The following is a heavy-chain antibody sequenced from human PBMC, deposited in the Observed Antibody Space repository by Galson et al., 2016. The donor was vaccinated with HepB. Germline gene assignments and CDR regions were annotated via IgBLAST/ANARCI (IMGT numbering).Heavy chain of an antibody. D-gene: IGHD3-3*01. CDR1: GGSISGSNW. J-gene: IGHJ4*02. CDR3: ARGVLVFGIVPYFDS. Sequence: SETLSLTCVVSGGSISGSNWWTWVRQPPGKGLEWIGEIHHSGSSNYIPSLKGRITISVDDSKNQFSLWLSSVSAADTAVYYCARGVLVFGIVPYFDSWGQGTLVTVSS. CDR2: IHHSGSS. V-gene: IGHV4/OR15-8*01.